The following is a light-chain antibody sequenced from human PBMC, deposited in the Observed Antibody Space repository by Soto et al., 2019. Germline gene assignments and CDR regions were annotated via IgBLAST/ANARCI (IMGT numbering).Light chain of an antibody. CDR1: SSDVGGYNY. CDR2: EVN. V-gene: IGLV2-8*01. CDR3: SSYGGYNNVV. Sequence: ALTQPPSASGSPGQSVTISCTGTSSDVGGYNYVSWFQQHPGKAPKLIIHEVNQRPSGVPDRFSGSKSGNTASLTVSGLQAEDEGTYYCSSYGGYNNVVFGTGTKV. J-gene: IGLJ1*01.